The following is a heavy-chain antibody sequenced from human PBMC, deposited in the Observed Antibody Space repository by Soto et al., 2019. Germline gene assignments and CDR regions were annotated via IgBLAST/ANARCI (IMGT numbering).Heavy chain of an antibody. CDR1: AYRFTSYW. CDR2: IYPGDSDT. D-gene: IGHD2-8*01. J-gene: IGHJ4*02. Sequence: GESLKISCKGSAYRFTSYWIFLVRQMPGKGLEWMGIIYPGDSDTRYSPSFQGQVTISADKPITTAYLQWTSLKASDTAMYYCARPKGYAMAYFDHWGQGTLVTVSS. V-gene: IGHV5-51*01. CDR3: ARPKGYAMAYFDH.